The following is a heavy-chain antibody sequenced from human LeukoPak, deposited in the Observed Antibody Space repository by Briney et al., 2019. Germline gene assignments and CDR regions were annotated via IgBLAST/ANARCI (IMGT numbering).Heavy chain of an antibody. D-gene: IGHD1-26*01. CDR1: GCTFSFYW. V-gene: IGHV3-7*01. CDR3: ASASGNYIDY. CDR2: IKQDGSEK. J-gene: IGHJ4*02. Sequence: GGSLRLSCAASGCTFSFYWMKWVRQDPGRGLEGVANIKQDGSEKYYVDSVKGRFTISKDNAKNSLCLQMNSLRAEDTAVHYCASASGNYIDYWGQGTLVTVSS.